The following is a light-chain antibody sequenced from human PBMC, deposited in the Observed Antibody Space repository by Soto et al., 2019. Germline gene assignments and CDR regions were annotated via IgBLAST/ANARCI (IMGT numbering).Light chain of an antibody. CDR2: AAS. CDR3: LQLDSYPLT. J-gene: IGKJ1*01. Sequence: DIQMTQSPSTLSGSVGDRVTITCRASQTISSWLAWYQQKPGKAPKLLIYAASSLQSGVPSRFSGSGSGTEFTLTISSLQPEDFAIYYCLQLDSYPLTFGQGTTVEIK. CDR1: QTISSW. V-gene: IGKV1-5*01.